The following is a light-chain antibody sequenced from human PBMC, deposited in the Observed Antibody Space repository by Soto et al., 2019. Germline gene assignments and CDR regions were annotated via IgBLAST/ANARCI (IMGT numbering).Light chain of an antibody. CDR1: QTINSW. Sequence: DIQMTQSPSTLSASVRDRVTITCRASQTINSWLAWYQQRPGKAPRLLIYKASTLESGVPSRFSGSGSGTEFTRTISTLQPDEFATYYCQQYDSIPYTFGQGTKLDIK. J-gene: IGKJ2*01. V-gene: IGKV1-5*03. CDR3: QQYDSIPYT. CDR2: KAS.